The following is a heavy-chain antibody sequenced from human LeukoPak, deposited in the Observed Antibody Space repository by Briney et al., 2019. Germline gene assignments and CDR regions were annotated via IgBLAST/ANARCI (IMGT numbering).Heavy chain of an antibody. J-gene: IGHJ4*02. Sequence: GGSLRLSCAASRFTFSSYAMSWVRQAPGKGLEWVSVISAGGGTHYADSVKGRFTISRDNSKNTLYLQMNSLRAEDTAVYYCAKGYSGNYSPLDYWGQGTLVTVSS. CDR2: ISAGGGT. D-gene: IGHD1-26*01. V-gene: IGHV3-23*01. CDR1: RFTFSSYA. CDR3: AKGYSGNYSPLDY.